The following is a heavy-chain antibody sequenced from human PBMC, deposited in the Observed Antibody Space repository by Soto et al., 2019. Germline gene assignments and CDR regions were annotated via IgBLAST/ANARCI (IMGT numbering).Heavy chain of an antibody. CDR3: ARDRPGSSSWYIFDH. V-gene: IGHV1-3*01. J-gene: IGHJ4*02. Sequence: ASVKVSCKASGYTFTSYAMHWLRQAPGERLEWMGWINAGNGNTKYSQKFQGRVTITRDTSASTAYMELSSLRSEDTAVYYCARDRPGSSSWYIFDHWGQGTLVTVCS. CDR2: INAGNGNT. CDR1: GYTFTSYA. D-gene: IGHD6-13*01.